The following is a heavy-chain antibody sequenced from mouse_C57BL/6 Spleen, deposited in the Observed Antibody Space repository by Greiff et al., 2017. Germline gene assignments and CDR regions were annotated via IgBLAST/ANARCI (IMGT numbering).Heavy chain of an antibody. J-gene: IGHJ2*01. V-gene: IGHV5-6*01. CDR1: GFTFSSYG. CDR2: ISSGGSYT. Sequence: EVMLVESGGDLVKPGGSLKLSCAASGFTFSSYGMSWVRQTPDKRLEWVATISSGGSYTYYPDSVKGRFTISRENAKNTLYLQMSSLKSEYTAMYYCARLREAYYFDYWGQGTTLTVSS. D-gene: IGHD2-4*01. CDR3: ARLREAYYFDY.